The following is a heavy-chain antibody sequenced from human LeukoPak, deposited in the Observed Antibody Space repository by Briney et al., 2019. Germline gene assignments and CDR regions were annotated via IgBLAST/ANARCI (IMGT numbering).Heavy chain of an antibody. Sequence: SETLSLTCTVSGGSISSYYWSWIRQPPGKGLEWIGYIYYSGSTNYNPSLKSRVTISVDTSKNQFSLKLSSVTAADTAVYYCARSYGDYVFDYWGQGTLVTVSS. J-gene: IGHJ4*02. D-gene: IGHD4-17*01. CDR1: GGSISSYY. CDR3: ARSYGDYVFDY. CDR2: IYYSGST. V-gene: IGHV4-59*12.